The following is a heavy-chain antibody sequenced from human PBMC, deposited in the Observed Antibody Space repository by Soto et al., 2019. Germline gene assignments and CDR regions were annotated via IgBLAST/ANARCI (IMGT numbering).Heavy chain of an antibody. CDR1: GFTFSSYA. J-gene: IGHJ4*02. CDR3: ARAPGPRIARFDY. CDR2: ISYDGSNK. Sequence: QVQLVESGGGVVQPGRSLRLSCAASGFTFSSYAMHWVRQAPGKGLEWVAVISYDGSNKYYADSVKGRFTISRDNSKNPLYLQMNSLRAEDTAVYYCARAPGPRIARFDYWGQGTLVTVSS. D-gene: IGHD6-13*01. V-gene: IGHV3-30-3*01.